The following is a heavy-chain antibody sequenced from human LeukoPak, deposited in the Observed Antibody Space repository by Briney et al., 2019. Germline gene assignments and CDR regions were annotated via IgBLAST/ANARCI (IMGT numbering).Heavy chain of an antibody. CDR1: GFTFSSYW. CDR2: INSDGSRI. V-gene: IGHV3-74*01. J-gene: IGHJ4*02. Sequence: GGSLRLSCAASGFTFSSYWMHWVRQAPGKGLVWVSRINSDGSRISYADSVKGRFTISRPDAKNTLYLQMKSLRAEDTAVYYCARDIGYSYSFDYWGQGTLVTVSS. CDR3: ARDIGYSYSFDY. D-gene: IGHD5-18*01.